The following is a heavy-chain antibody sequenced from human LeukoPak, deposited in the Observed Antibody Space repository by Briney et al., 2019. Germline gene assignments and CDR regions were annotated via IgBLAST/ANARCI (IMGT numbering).Heavy chain of an antibody. CDR2: IYYSGST. J-gene: IGHJ4*02. D-gene: IGHD4-17*01. CDR3: ARGSDYRYYFDY. CDR1: GGSISSYY. Sequence: SETLSLTCTVSGGSISSYYWSWIRQPPGKGLEWIGYIYYSGSTNYNPSFKSRVTISVDTSKNQFSLKLSYVTAADTAVYYCARGSDYRYYFDYWGQGTLVTVSS. V-gene: IGHV4-59*01.